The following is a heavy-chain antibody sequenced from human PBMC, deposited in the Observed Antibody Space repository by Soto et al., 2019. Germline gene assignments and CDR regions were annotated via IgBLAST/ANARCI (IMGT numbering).Heavy chain of an antibody. D-gene: IGHD1-7*01. CDR3: AREAYNWNYKYYYYYGMDV. J-gene: IGHJ6*02. Sequence: SQTLSLTCAISGDSVSSNSAAWNWIRQSPSRGLEWLGRTYYRSKWYNDYAVSVKSRITINPDTSKNQFSLQLNSVTPEDTAVYYCAREAYNWNYKYYYYYGMDVWGQGTTVTVSS. CDR1: GDSVSSNSAA. CDR2: TYYRSKWYN. V-gene: IGHV6-1*01.